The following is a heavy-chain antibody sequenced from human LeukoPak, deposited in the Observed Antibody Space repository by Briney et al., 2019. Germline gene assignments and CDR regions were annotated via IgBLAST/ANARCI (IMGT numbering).Heavy chain of an antibody. CDR1: GGSISSYY. V-gene: IGHV4-4*07. J-gene: IGHJ4*02. D-gene: IGHD3-9*01. CDR3: ARGNYDILTGYYSDY. CDR2: IYTSGST. Sequence: SETLSLTCTVSGGSISSYYWSCIRQPAGKGLEWIGRIYTSGSTNYNPSLKSRVTMSVDTSKNQFSLKLSSVTAADTAVYYCARGNYDILTGYYSDYWGQGTLVTVSS.